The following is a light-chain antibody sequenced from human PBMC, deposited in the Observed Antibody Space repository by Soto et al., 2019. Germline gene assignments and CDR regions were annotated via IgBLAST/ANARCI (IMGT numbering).Light chain of an antibody. CDR1: QSVSSY. J-gene: IGKJ2*01. V-gene: IGKV3-11*01. CDR2: DAS. Sequence: EIVLTQSPATLSLSPGERATLSCRASQSVSSYLAWYQQKPGQAPRLLIYDASNRATGIPARFSGSGSGTDFTLTISGLEPEDFAVYSCQQRSNWPPKYTFGQGTKLEIK. CDR3: QQRSNWPPKYT.